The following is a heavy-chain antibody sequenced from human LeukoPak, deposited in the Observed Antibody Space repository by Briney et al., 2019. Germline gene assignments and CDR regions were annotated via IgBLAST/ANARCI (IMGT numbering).Heavy chain of an antibody. CDR3: ARELTYCNYGLYLD. CDR2: IYSTGAS. J-gene: IGHJ4*02. Sequence: KPSETLSLTCTVSGDSMRSGSFYWNWMRQPAGKGLEWIGRIYSTGASNYNPSLKSRVTMSADTSRNQFSLKLNSVTAADTAVYYCARELTYCNYGLYLDWGQGALVIVSS. CDR1: GDSMRSGSFY. V-gene: IGHV4-61*02. D-gene: IGHD4-11*01.